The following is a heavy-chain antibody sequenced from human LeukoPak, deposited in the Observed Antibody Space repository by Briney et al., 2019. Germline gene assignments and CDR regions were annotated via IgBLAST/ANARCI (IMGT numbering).Heavy chain of an antibody. CDR2: INPISGGT. CDR1: EGTFSTFG. CDR3: ARGASGQQLVSGDY. Sequence: ASVKLSCKASEGTFSTFGITWVRQAPGQGLEWMGWINPISGGTNYAQNFPGRVTVTRDTSISTAYMELSRLRSDDTAVYYCARGASGQQLVSGDYWGQGTLVTVSS. V-gene: IGHV1-2*02. J-gene: IGHJ4*02. D-gene: IGHD6-13*01.